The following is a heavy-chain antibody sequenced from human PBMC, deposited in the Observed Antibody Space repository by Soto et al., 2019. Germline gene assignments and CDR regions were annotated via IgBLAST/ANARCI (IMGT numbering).Heavy chain of an antibody. CDR3: AREGVQHGSGPYYYYGMDV. V-gene: IGHV3-21*06. CDR1: GFTFSSYS. J-gene: IGHJ6*02. CDR2: ISSSSSYI. Sequence: EVQLVESGGGLVKPGGSLRLSCAASGFTFSSYSMNWVRQAPGKGLEWVSSISSSSSYIYYADSVKGRFTISKDNAKNXLYXQMNRLRAEDTAVYYCAREGVQHGSGPYYYYGMDVWGQGTTVTVSS. D-gene: IGHD3-10*01.